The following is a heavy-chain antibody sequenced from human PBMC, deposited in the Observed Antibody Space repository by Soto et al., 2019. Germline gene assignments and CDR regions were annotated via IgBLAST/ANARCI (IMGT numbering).Heavy chain of an antibody. V-gene: IGHV3-66*01. CDR3: AREGVGLDYDSSGPTYYYYGMDV. CDR2: IYSGGST. Sequence: PGVSLRLSCAACGFTVSSNCMSWVRQAPGKGLEWASVIYSGGSTYYADSVKGRFTISRDNSKNTLYLQMNSLRAEDTAVYYCAREGVGLDYDSSGPTYYYYGMDVWGQGTTVTVSS. D-gene: IGHD3-22*01. J-gene: IGHJ6*02. CDR1: GFTVSSNC.